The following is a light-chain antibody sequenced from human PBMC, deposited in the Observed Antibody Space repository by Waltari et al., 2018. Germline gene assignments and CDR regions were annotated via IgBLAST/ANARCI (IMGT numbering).Light chain of an antibody. J-gene: IGKJ3*01. V-gene: IGKV1-17*01. Sequence: DIQMTQSPSSLSASIGDRVTITCRASQVIRDDLGWYQQKPGEAPRRLIYGASTLQTGVPSRFSGSGSGTDFTLTITSLQPEDFATYYCLQHSNYPFTFGPGTTVDVK. CDR1: QVIRDD. CDR3: LQHSNYPFT. CDR2: GAS.